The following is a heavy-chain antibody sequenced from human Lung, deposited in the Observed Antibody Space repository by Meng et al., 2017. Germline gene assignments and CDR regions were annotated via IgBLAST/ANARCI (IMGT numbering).Heavy chain of an antibody. V-gene: IGHV4-34*01. Sequence: VQPQKWGSGLLKLSETLSLPCVVSGGSFSDYYWSWIRQPPGKGLEWIGEINHSGSTNYNPSLESRATISVDTSQNNLSLKLSSVTAADSAVYYCARGPTTMAHDFDYWGQGTLVTVSS. CDR1: GGSFSDYY. J-gene: IGHJ4*02. CDR2: INHSGST. D-gene: IGHD4-11*01. CDR3: ARGPTTMAHDFDY.